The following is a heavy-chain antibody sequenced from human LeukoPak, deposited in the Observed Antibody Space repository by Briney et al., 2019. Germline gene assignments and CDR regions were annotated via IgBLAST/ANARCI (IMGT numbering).Heavy chain of an antibody. CDR2: ISWNSGSI. CDR3: AKGGHYDSSGYFGPSGY. J-gene: IGHJ4*02. D-gene: IGHD3-22*01. Sequence: GGSLRLSCAASGFTFDDYAMHWVRQAPGKGLEWVSGISWNSGSIGYADSVKGRFTISRDNSKNTLYLQMNSLRAEDTAVYYCAKGGHYDSSGYFGPSGYWGQGTLVTVSS. CDR1: GFTFDDYA. V-gene: IGHV3-9*01.